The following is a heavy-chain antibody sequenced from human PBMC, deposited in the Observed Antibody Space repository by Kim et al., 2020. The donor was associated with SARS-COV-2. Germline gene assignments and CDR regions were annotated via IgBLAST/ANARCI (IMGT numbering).Heavy chain of an antibody. Sequence: GGSLRLSCAASGFTFSSYAMSWVRQAPGKGLEWVSAISGSGGSTYYADSVKGRFTISRDNSKNTLYLQMNSMRAEDTAVYYCAKGARITIFGVAPPLRVGAFDYWGQGTLVPVSS. J-gene: IGHJ4*02. CDR3: AKGARITIFGVAPPLRVGAFDY. CDR1: GFTFSSYA. D-gene: IGHD3-3*01. CDR2: ISGSGGST. V-gene: IGHV3-23*01.